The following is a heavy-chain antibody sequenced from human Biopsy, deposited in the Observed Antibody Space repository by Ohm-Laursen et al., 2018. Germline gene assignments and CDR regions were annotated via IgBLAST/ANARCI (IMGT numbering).Heavy chain of an antibody. CDR2: VFYTGST. Sequence: DTLSLTCTVSGDSISSNYWSWIRQPPGKGLEWIGYVFYTGSTDYNPSLQSRVTISVDTSKNHFSLRLRSVTPADTAIYYCARDRGYYSDRTVPGYFDLWGRGTLVTVSS. D-gene: IGHD3-22*01. CDR3: ARDRGYYSDRTVPGYFDL. V-gene: IGHV4-59*01. CDR1: GDSISSNY. J-gene: IGHJ2*01.